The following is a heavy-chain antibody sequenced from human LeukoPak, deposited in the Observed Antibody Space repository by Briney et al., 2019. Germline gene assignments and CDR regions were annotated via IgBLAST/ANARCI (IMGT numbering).Heavy chain of an antibody. CDR2: IYYSGST. J-gene: IGHJ4*02. D-gene: IGHD6-19*01. V-gene: IGHV4-39*01. CDR1: GGSIRSSSYY. Sequence: SETLSLTCTVSGGSIRSSSYYWGWIRQPPGKGLEWIGSIYYSGSTYYNASLKSRGTISVDTSKNQFSLRLNSVTAADTAVYFCARQVVAVAGTGYFDYWGQGTLVTVSS. CDR3: ARQVVAVAGTGYFDY.